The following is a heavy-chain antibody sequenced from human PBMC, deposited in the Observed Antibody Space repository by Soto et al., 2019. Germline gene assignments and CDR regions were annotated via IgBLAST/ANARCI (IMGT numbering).Heavy chain of an antibody. Sequence: LSQTLSLTCAISGDSVSSNSAAWNWIRQSPSRGLEWLGRTYYRSKWYNDYAVSVKSRITINPDTSKNQFSLQLNSVTPEDTAVYYCARDLGIAVAGRTYYYYGMDVWGQGTTVTVSS. J-gene: IGHJ6*02. V-gene: IGHV6-1*01. CDR3: ARDLGIAVAGRTYYYYGMDV. CDR1: GDSVSSNSAA. CDR2: TYYRSKWYN. D-gene: IGHD6-19*01.